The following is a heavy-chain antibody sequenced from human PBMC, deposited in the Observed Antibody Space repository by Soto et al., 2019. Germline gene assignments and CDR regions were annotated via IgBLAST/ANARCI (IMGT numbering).Heavy chain of an antibody. J-gene: IGHJ4*02. V-gene: IGHV3-21*02. Sequence: EVQLVESGGGLVKPGESLRLSCAGSGFTFSGYSMNWVRQAPGKGLEWVASISSTSNNMYYADSVKGRFTMSRDNAKNSLYLKMNSLRVDDTAVYYCARDLASATGTFDYWGQGTLVTVSS. CDR1: GFTFSGYS. CDR3: ARDLASATGTFDY. CDR2: ISSTSNNM. D-gene: IGHD1-1*01.